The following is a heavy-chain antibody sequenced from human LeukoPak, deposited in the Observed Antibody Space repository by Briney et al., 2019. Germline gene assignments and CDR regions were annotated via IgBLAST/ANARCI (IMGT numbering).Heavy chain of an antibody. V-gene: IGHV4-59*01. CDR3: AREGRQDYVYFDC. CDR1: GDSISSYY. Sequence: SETLSLTCTVSGDSISSYYWSWLRQPPGKGLEWMGYINYSGNTNYNPSLKSRVTISVDTSKNQFSLRLTSVTAAATAVYYCAREGRQDYVYFDCWGQGTLVTVSS. D-gene: IGHD4-17*01. CDR2: INYSGNT. J-gene: IGHJ4*02.